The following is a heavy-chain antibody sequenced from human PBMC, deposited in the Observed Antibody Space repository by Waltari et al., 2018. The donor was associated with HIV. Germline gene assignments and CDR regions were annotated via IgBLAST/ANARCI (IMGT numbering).Heavy chain of an antibody. CDR1: GFTFSSYW. Sequence: EVQLVESGGGLVQHGGSLRPPCAASGFTFSSYWMSWVRQAPGKGLEWVANIKQYGREKYYVASMKGRFTISRDNAKNSLYLQINSLRAEDTAVYYCAGRSPARRLNWFDPWGQGTLVIVSS. D-gene: IGHD2-8*01. CDR3: AGRSPARRLNWFDP. CDR2: IKQYGREK. J-gene: IGHJ5*02. V-gene: IGHV3-7*01.